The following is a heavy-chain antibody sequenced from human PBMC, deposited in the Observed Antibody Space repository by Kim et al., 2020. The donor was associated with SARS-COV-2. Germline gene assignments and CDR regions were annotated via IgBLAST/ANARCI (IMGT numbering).Heavy chain of an antibody. J-gene: IGHJ4*02. CDR2: ISGSGDAK. CDR1: GFTFSDPY. CDR3: TRELYYFGSSN. V-gene: IGHV3-11*04. D-gene: IGHD3-10*01. Sequence: GGSLRLSCAASGFTFSDPYTSWVRQAPGKGLEWVSYISGSGDAKYYADSVKGRFTVSRDNAKNSLYLQMSSLRAEDTAVYYCTRELYYFGSSNWGQGTLVTVSS.